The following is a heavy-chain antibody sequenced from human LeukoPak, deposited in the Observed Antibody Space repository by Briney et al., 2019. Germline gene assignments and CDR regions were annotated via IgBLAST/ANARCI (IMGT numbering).Heavy chain of an antibody. V-gene: IGHV3-21*01. CDR1: GFTFNTYT. J-gene: IGHJ4*02. CDR2: ISSDSSYI. D-gene: IGHD4-17*01. Sequence: GGSLRLSCAASGFTFNTYTMNWVRQAPGKGLEWVSSISSDSSYIYYADAVHGRFTVSRDNAKYSLYLQMNSLRAEDTAVYYCVRGSYGAYDYWGQGSLVTVSS. CDR3: VRGSYGAYDY.